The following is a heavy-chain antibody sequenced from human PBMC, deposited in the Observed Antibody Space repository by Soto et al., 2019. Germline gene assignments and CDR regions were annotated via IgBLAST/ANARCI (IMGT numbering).Heavy chain of an antibody. CDR1: GDSLSSGGHY. Sequence: PSETLSLTCTVSGDSLSSGGHYWSWLRQHPGKGLEWIGHIYDSVNTYYSPTLRSRFTLSLDRPNNKVSRKLRSVTAAATAVYFCVRDLAHGYTGNVLGHGTLVTVS. D-gene: IGHD5-18*01. V-gene: IGHV4-30-4*01. CDR3: VRDLAHGYTGNV. CDR2: IYDSVNT. J-gene: IGHJ3*01.